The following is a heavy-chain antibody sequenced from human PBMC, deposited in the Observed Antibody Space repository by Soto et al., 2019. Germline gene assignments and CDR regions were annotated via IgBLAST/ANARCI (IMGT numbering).Heavy chain of an antibody. CDR3: AKARYCSSTSCYTSGSYYHRMDV. CDR2: IIPIFGTA. D-gene: IGHD2-2*02. CDR1: GCTFSGYA. V-gene: IGHV1-69*13. Sequence: SVKVSCNASGCTFSGYAIRWVRQAPGQGLEWMGGIIPIFGTANYAQKSQGRVAITADESTSTAYMELSSLRSEDTAVYYCAKARYCSSTSCYTSGSYYHRMDVWGQATTVTASS. J-gene: IGHJ6*02.